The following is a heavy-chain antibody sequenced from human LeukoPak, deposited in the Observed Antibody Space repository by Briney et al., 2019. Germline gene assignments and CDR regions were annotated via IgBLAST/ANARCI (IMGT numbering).Heavy chain of an antibody. CDR1: GYTFTSYG. J-gene: IGHJ4*02. D-gene: IGHD1-1*01. Sequence: GASVKVSCKASGYTFTSYGINWVRQAPGQGLEWMGWTSAYNGNTNYAQKLQGRVTMTTDTSTSTAYMELRSLRSDDTAVSYCARILHDTYFDYWGQGTLVTVSS. V-gene: IGHV1-18*01. CDR3: ARILHDTYFDY. CDR2: TSAYNGNT.